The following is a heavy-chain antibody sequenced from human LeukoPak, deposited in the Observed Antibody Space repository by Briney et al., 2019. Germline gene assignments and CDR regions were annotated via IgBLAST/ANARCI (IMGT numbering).Heavy chain of an antibody. CDR3: VRHKGSGKLIDY. D-gene: IGHD3-10*01. CDR1: GDSISSYY. J-gene: IGHJ4*02. V-gene: IGHV4-59*01. CDR2: GHYSGSI. Sequence: SETLSLTCTVSGDSISSYYWSWIRQPPGKGLEWIGYGHYSGSINYNPSLMSRVTISVDTSKNQFSLRLSSATAADTAVYYCVRHKGSGKLIDYWGQGTLVTVSS.